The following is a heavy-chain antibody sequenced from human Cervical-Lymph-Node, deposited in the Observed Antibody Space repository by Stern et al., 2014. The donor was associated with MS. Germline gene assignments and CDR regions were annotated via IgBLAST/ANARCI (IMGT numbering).Heavy chain of an antibody. CDR2: FDPEDGET. CDR3: ATDRDDFRSGYSAPTKGYGLDV. V-gene: IGHV1-24*01. CDR1: GYTLTELS. J-gene: IGHJ6*02. D-gene: IGHD3-3*01. Sequence: MQLVESEAEVKKPGASVKVSCKVSGYTLTELSMHWVRQAPGKGLEWMGGFDPEDGETIYAQKFQGRVTMTEDTSTDTAYMELSSLRSEDTAVYYCATDRDDFRSGYSAPTKGYGLDVWGQGTTVTVTS.